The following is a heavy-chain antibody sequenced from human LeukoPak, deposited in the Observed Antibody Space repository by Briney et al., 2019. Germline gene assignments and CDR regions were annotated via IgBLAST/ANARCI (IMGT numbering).Heavy chain of an antibody. V-gene: IGHV1-24*01. D-gene: IGHD3-3*01. Sequence: ASVKVSYKASGYTFINYYIHWVRQAPGKGLEWMGGFDPEDGETIYAQEFQGRVTMTEDTSTDTAYMELSSLRSEDTAVYYCAKDLKLEGYWGQGTLVTVSS. CDR2: FDPEDGET. J-gene: IGHJ4*02. CDR1: GYTFINYY. CDR3: AKDLKLEGY.